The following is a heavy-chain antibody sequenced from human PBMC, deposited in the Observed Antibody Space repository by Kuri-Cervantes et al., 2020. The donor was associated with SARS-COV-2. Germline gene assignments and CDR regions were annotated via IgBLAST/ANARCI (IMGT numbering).Heavy chain of an antibody. V-gene: IGHV3-23*01. CDR1: GFTFSNHA. Sequence: GESLKISCAGSGFTFSNHAMSWVRQAPGKGLEWVSNIGSGSGSLYYAESVKGRFTISRDNSKNTLYLQMNSLRAEDTAVYYCAKDLGAGWLRLGAGFDYWGQGTLVTVSS. CDR3: AKDLGAGWLRLGAGFDY. D-gene: IGHD5-12*01. J-gene: IGHJ4*02. CDR2: IGSGSGSL.